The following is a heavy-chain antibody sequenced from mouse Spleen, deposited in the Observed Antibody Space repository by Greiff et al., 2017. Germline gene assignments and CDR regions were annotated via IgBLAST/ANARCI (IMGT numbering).Heavy chain of an antibody. CDR3: TLYGSSSYYAMDY. J-gene: IGHJ4*01. CDR2: IHPNSGST. V-gene: IGHV1-64*01. Sequence: VQLQQSGAELVKPGASVKLSCKASGYTFTSYWMHWVKQRPGQGLEWIGMIHPNSGSTNYNEKFKSKATLTVDKSSSTAYMQLSSPTSEDSAVYYCTLYGSSSYYAMDYWGQGTSVTVSS. CDR1: GYTFTSYW. D-gene: IGHD1-1*01.